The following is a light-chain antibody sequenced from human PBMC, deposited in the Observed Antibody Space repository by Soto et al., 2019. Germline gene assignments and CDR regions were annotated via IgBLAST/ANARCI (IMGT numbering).Light chain of an antibody. V-gene: IGLV2-23*03. CDR2: EGS. J-gene: IGLJ2*01. CDR1: SSDVGSYNL. CDR3: CSDAGGGNFV. Sequence: QSVMTQPASVSGSPGQSITISCTGTSSDVGSYNLVSWYQQHPGKAPKLIIYEGSKRPAGVSIRFSGSKSGNTASLTIAGRQAEDEADYYCCSDAGGGNFVFGGGTKLTVL.